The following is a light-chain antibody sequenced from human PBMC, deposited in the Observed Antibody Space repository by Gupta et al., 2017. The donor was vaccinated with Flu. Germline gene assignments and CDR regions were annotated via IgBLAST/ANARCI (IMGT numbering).Light chain of an antibody. V-gene: IGKV3-20*01. Sequence: DIVLTQSPGTLSLSPGKRATLSCRASQSVTSSYLAWYQQKPGQAPRLLIYGASNRATGIPDRFSGSGSGTDFTLNISRLEPEDFAVYYCQHYSSSSTMYTFGQGTKLEIK. CDR3: QHYSSSSTMYT. J-gene: IGKJ2*01. CDR1: QSVTSSY. CDR2: GAS.